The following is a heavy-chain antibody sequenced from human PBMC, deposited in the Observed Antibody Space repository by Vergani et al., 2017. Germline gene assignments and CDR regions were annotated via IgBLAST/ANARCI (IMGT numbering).Heavy chain of an antibody. CDR1: GGTFSSYA. CDR3: ARATCSGGSCYRGFEY. D-gene: IGHD2-15*01. CDR2: IIPSLATT. V-gene: IGHV1-69*11. J-gene: IGHJ4*02. Sequence: QVQLVPSGAEVKKPGSSVKVSCKASGGTFSSYALNWVRQAPGQGLEWMGSIIPSLATTIYAQKFQGRVTITADESTSTAYMELSSLKSEDTAVFYCARATCSGGSCYRGFEYWGQGSLITVSS.